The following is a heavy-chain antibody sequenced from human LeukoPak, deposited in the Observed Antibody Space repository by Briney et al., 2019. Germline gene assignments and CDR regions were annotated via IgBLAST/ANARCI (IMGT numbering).Heavy chain of an antibody. CDR3: ARRQYTNSPFDP. D-gene: IGHD2-2*02. CDR2: IYYSGTT. J-gene: IGHJ5*02. Sequence: PSETLSPTCTVSGGSISTSSYFWAWIRQPPGKALEWIGSIYYSGTTYYNPSLKSRVTISQDTSKNQFSLKLTSVTAADTAVYFCARRQYTNSPFDPWGQGTLVTVSS. V-gene: IGHV4-39*01. CDR1: GGSISTSSYF.